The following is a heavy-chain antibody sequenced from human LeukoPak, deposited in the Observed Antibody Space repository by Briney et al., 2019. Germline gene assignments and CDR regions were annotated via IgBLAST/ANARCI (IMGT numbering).Heavy chain of an antibody. CDR3: AGGRRILTGYYP. J-gene: IGHJ5*02. D-gene: IGHD3-9*01. CDR2: IYTSGST. CDR1: GGSISSGSYY. Sequence: SETLSLTCTVSGGSISSGSYYWSWIRQPAGKGLEWIGRIYTSGSTNYNPSLKSRVTISVDTSKNQFSLKLSSVTAADTAVYYCAGGRRILTGYYPWGQGTLVTVSS. V-gene: IGHV4-61*02.